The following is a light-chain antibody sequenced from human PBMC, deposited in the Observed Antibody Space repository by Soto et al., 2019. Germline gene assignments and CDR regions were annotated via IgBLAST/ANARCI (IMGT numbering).Light chain of an antibody. J-gene: IGKJ1*01. CDR3: ESYNRWTG. CDR1: QSVSRN. V-gene: IGKV3-15*01. Sequence: GVSLSAAALSLYQGKRATLSCRASQSVSRNLAWYQQKPGQAPRLLIFGASTRATGIPARFSGSGSGTEFTLTFFSQQYEDFAVCCRESYNRWTGFGEGTKVDIK. CDR2: GAS.